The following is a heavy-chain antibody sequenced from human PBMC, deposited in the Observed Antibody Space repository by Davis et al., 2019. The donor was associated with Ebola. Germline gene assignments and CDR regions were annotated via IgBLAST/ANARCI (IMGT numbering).Heavy chain of an antibody. J-gene: IGHJ2*01. V-gene: IGHV1-18*01. CDR1: GYSFTDDG. CDR2: ISTYNGNT. Sequence: ASVKVSCKASGYSFTDDGISWVRQAPGQGLEWMGWISTYNGNTNYAQKFQGRVTITADESTSTAYMELSSLRSEDTAVYYCARDSMVQGVMPNWYFDLWGRGTLVTVSS. CDR3: ARDSMVQGVMPNWYFDL. D-gene: IGHD3-10*01.